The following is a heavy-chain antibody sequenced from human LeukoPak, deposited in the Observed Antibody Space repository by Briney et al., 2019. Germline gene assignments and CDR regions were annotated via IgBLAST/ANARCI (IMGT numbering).Heavy chain of an antibody. CDR1: GFTFSSYS. CDR2: ITASGTAM. J-gene: IGHJ4*02. Sequence: GGSLRLSCAASGFTFSSYSMNWVRQAPGKGLEWVSHITASGTAMFYADSVKGRFTISRDNAKNSLYLQMNSLRDEDTAVYYCARVNINNWHSCDYWGQGTLVTVSS. CDR3: ARVNINNWHSCDY. V-gene: IGHV3-48*02. D-gene: IGHD1-1*01.